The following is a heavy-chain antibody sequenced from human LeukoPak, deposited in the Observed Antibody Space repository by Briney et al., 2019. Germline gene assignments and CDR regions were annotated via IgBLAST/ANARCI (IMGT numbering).Heavy chain of an antibody. J-gene: IGHJ4*02. D-gene: IGHD3-22*01. CDR1: GYALTDYY. CDR2: INPNSGGT. V-gene: IGHV1-2*06. CDR3: ARVGYYESSGYYEY. Sequence: ASMKVSCKASGYALTDYYMHWVRQAPGQGLEWMGRINPNSGGTNYAQKFQGRVTMTRDTSISTVYMELSRLRSDDTAVYYCARVGYYESSGYYEYWGQGTLVTVSS.